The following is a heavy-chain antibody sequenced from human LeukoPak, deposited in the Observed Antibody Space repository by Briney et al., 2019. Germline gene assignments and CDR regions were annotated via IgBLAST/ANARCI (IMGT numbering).Heavy chain of an antibody. Sequence: SVTVSCKASGGTFSSYAISWVRQAPGQGLEWMGGIIPIFGTANYAQKFQGRVTITADESTSTAYMELSSLRSEDTAVYYCARCMATYYDILTGYPPVDYWGQGTLVTVSS. V-gene: IGHV1-69*13. CDR1: GGTFSSYA. CDR3: ARCMATYYDILTGYPPVDY. D-gene: IGHD3-9*01. CDR2: IIPIFGTA. J-gene: IGHJ4*02.